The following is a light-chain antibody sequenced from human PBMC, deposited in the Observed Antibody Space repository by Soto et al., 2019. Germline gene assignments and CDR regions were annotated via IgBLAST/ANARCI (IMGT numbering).Light chain of an antibody. Sequence: EVVMTQSPATLSVSPGEGATLSCRASQSVSSKLAWYQQKPGQAPSLLIYSASTRATGFPARFSGSGSGTEFTLTISSLQSEDFAVYYCQQYNDWPLTFGGGTKVEIK. CDR2: SAS. CDR1: QSVSSK. V-gene: IGKV3-15*01. CDR3: QQYNDWPLT. J-gene: IGKJ4*01.